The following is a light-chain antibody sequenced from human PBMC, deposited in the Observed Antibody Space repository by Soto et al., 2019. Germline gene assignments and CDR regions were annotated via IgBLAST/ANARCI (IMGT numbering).Light chain of an antibody. CDR3: SSYTSSSTPYVV. CDR2: EVS. V-gene: IGLV2-14*01. Sequence: QSALTQPASVSGSPGQSITISCTGTSSDVGGYNYVSWYQQHPDKAPQLMIYEVSNRPSGVSNRFSGSKSGNTASLTISGLQAEDEADYYCSSYTSSSTPYVVFGGGTKLTVL. CDR1: SSDVGGYNY. J-gene: IGLJ2*01.